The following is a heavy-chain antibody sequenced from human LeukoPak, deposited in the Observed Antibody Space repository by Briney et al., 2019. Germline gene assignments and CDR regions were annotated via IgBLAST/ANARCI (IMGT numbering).Heavy chain of an antibody. J-gene: IGHJ4*02. CDR3: ATRPGLRDY. D-gene: IGHD1-1*01. Sequence: GGALRLSCSASGFTFSSYAMHWVRHAPGKGLEYVAAINSNGRSTYYADSVKGRFTISRDNAKNSLYLQMNSLRAEDTAVYYCATRPGLRDYWGQGTLVTVSS. CDR2: INSNGRST. CDR1: GFTFSSYA. V-gene: IGHV3-64*04.